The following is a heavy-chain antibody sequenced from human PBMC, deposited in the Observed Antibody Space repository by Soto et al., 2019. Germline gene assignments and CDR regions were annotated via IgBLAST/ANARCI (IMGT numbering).Heavy chain of an antibody. CDR3: ARDGFLGYYYYGMDV. CDR1: GFTFSSYS. Sequence: EVQLVESGGGLVKPGGSLRLSCAASGFTFSSYSMNWVRQAPGKGLEWVSSISSSSSYIYYADSVKGRFTISRNNAKHSLYLEMNSLRAEDTAVYYCARDGFLGYYYYGMDVWGQGTTVTVSS. CDR2: ISSSSSYI. D-gene: IGHD5-12*01. J-gene: IGHJ6*02. V-gene: IGHV3-21*01.